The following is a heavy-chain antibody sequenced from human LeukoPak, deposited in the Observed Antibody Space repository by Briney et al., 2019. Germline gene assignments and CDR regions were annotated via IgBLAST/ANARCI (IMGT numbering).Heavy chain of an antibody. Sequence: SETLSLTCTVSGYSISSGYYWGWIRQPPGKGLEWIGSIYHSGSTYYNPSLKSRVTISVDTSKNQFSLKLSSVTAADTAVYYCAREAIFGVVINPWDYYMDVWGKGTTVTVSS. V-gene: IGHV4-38-2*02. CDR2: IYHSGST. CDR1: GYSISSGYY. D-gene: IGHD3-3*01. J-gene: IGHJ6*03. CDR3: AREAIFGVVINPWDYYMDV.